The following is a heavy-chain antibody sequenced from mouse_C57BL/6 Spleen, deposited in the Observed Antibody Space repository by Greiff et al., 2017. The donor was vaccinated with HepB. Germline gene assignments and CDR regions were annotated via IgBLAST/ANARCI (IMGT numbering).Heavy chain of an antibody. V-gene: IGHV1-81*01. CDR1: GYTFTSYG. J-gene: IGHJ2*01. CDR2: IYPRSGNT. CDR3: ARRDGSSYHFDY. Sequence: VQLQQSGAELARPGASVKLSCKASGYTFTSYGISWVNQRTGQGLEWIGEIYPRSGNTYYNEKFKGKATLTADKSSSTAYMELRSLTSEDSAVYFCARRDGSSYHFDYWGQGTTLTVSS. D-gene: IGHD1-1*01.